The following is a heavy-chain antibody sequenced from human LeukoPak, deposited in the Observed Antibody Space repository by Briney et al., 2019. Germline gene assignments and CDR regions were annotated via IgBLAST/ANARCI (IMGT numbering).Heavy chain of an antibody. J-gene: IGHJ3*02. Sequence: SETLSLTCTVSGGSIRSYYWSWIRQPPGKGLEWIGYIYYSGSTNYNPSLKSRVTISVDTSKNQFSLKLSSVTAADTAVYYCARQFGYSSGWYWGAFDIWGQGQWSPSLQ. CDR3: ARQFGYSSGWYWGAFDI. V-gene: IGHV4-59*08. CDR2: IYYSGST. CDR1: GGSIRSYY. D-gene: IGHD6-19*01.